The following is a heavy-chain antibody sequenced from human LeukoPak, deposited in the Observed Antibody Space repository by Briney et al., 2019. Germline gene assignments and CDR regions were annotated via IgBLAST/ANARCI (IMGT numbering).Heavy chain of an antibody. CDR3: ARHHSYYGSGSYYKGIDY. CDR1: GGSISSYY. V-gene: IGHV4-59*06. J-gene: IGHJ4*02. CDR2: IYYSGST. D-gene: IGHD3-10*01. Sequence: SETLSLTCTVSGGSISSYYWSWIRQPPGKGLEWIGYIYYSGSTYYNPSLKSRVTISVDTSKNQFSLKLSSVTAADTAVYYCARHHSYYGSGSYYKGIDYWGQGTLVTVSS.